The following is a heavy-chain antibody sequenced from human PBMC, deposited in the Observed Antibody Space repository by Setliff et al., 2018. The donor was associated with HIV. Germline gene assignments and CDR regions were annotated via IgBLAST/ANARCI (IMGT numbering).Heavy chain of an antibody. Sequence: PSETLSLTCTVSGGSISTYFWSWVRQTPGKGLEWIGYIYYTGSTSYNPSFRSRVTISVDTSKKQFSLSLSSVTATDTAVYYCARPRLGGTPMDRDAFDIWDQGTMVTVSS. D-gene: IGHD5-18*01. CDR2: IYYTGST. CDR3: ARPRLGGTPMDRDAFDI. V-gene: IGHV4-59*08. CDR1: GGSISTYF. J-gene: IGHJ3*02.